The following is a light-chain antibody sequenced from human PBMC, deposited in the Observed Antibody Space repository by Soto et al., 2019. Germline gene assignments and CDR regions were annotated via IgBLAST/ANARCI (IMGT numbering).Light chain of an antibody. CDR3: SSYTGSSTPV. J-gene: IGLJ3*02. Sequence: QSALTQPASVSGSPGQSITISCTGTSSDVGGYTYVSWYQHHPGKAXKXXIXEXINRPSGVSXXXXXXXXXXTXXXTXSGLQAEDEAAYYCSSYTGSSTPVFGGGTKLTVL. V-gene: IGLV2-14*01. CDR2: EXI. CDR1: SSDVGGYTY.